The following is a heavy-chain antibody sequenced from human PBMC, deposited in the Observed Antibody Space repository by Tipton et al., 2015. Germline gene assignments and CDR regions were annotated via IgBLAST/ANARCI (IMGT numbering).Heavy chain of an antibody. V-gene: IGHV3-7*01. Sequence: SLRLSCAASGFTFSSYWMTWVRQAPGKGLEWVANINQEGSEKYYLDSVRGRFTISRDNANNSLYLQMNSLRAEDTAVYFCAKGQEYYYDSSAMDVWGQGTTVTVSS. J-gene: IGHJ6*02. D-gene: IGHD3-22*01. CDR3: AKGQEYYYDSSAMDV. CDR1: GFTFSSYW. CDR2: INQEGSEK.